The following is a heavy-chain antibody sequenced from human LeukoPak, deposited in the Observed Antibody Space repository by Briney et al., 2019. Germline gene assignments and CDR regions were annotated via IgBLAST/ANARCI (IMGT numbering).Heavy chain of an antibody. J-gene: IGHJ4*02. V-gene: IGHV3-23*01. CDR3: APRDFIACSNTSCYMYFDY. CDR2: ISASGGST. CDR1: GFTFSNYA. D-gene: IGHD2-2*02. Sequence: GGSLRLSCAASGFTFSNYAMSWVRQAPGKGLEWVSGISASGGSTYYADSVKGRFTISRDNSKNTLYLQMNSLRAEDTAVYYCAPRDFIACSNTSCYMYFDYWGQGTLVTVSS.